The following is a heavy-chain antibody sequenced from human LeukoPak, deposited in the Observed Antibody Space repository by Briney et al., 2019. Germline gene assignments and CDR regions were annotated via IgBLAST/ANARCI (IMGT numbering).Heavy chain of an antibody. V-gene: IGHV1-2*02. CDR2: INPNSGGT. D-gene: IGHD6-19*01. J-gene: IGHJ4*02. CDR3: ARVVGQWLVLPDY. CDR1: GYTFTGYY. Sequence: GASVKVSCKAFGYTFTGYYMHWVRQAPGHGLEWIGWINPNSGGTNYAQKFQGRVTMTRDTSISTAYMELSRLRSDDTAVYYCARVVGQWLVLPDYWGQGTLVTVSS.